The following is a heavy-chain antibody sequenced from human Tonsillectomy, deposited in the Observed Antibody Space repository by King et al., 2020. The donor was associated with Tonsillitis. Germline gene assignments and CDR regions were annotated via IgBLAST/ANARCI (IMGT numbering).Heavy chain of an antibody. Sequence: TLKESGPALVKPTQTLTLTCTFSGFSLSTSGMCVSWIRQPPGKALEWLALIEWDDDKYYSTSLKTRLTISKDASKNQVVLTMTNMDPVDTATYYCAQSAETFIAVAGGVYFQHWGQGTLVTVSS. J-gene: IGHJ1*01. D-gene: IGHD6-19*01. CDR3: AQSAETFIAVAGGVYFQH. CDR1: GFSLSTSGMC. CDR2: IEWDDDK. V-gene: IGHV2-70*01.